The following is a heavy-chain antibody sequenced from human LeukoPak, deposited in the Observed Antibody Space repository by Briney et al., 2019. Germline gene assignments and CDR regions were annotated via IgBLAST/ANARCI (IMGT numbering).Heavy chain of an antibody. D-gene: IGHD3-10*01. CDR3: ARDLTYYEGSRSYFTPGGGALDI. CDR2: INPNSGGT. J-gene: IGHJ3*02. V-gene: IGHV1-2*02. Sequence: ASVKVSCKASGYTFTGYYMHWVRQAPGQGLEWMGWINPNSGGTNYAQKFQGRVTMTRDTSISTAYMELSRLRSDDTAVYYCARDLTYYEGSRSYFTPGGGALDIWVQGTMVIVSS. CDR1: GYTFTGYY.